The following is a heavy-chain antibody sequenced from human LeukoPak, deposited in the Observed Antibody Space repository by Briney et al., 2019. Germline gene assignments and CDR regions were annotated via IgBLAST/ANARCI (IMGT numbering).Heavy chain of an antibody. CDR3: AHLVWEYVGGLDV. V-gene: IGHV3-23*05. D-gene: IGHD3/OR15-3a*01. CDR2: IYTNGNT. CDR1: GFIFRNYG. J-gene: IGHJ6*02. Sequence: GGSLRLSCAASGFIFRNYGMNWVRQAPGKGLEWVSGIYTNGNTRYADSVRGRFTISRDNSKNTLYLRMHSLRVDDTAVYYCAHLVWEYVGGLDVWGQGTTVTVSS.